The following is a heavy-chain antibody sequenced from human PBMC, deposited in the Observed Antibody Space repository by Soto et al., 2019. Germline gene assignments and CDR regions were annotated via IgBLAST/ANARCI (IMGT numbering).Heavy chain of an antibody. CDR3: AKGVVREPAYFDD. Sequence: GGSLRLSCAVSGFTFSAFAMYWVRQAPGKGLEWVALISYDGRNEDYAESVRGRFTISRDNSKNTLYLDMNSLSAEDSAVYFCAKGVVREPAYFDDWGQGTLVTVSS. D-gene: IGHD3-10*01. V-gene: IGHV3-30*18. CDR1: GFTFSAFA. CDR2: ISYDGRNE. J-gene: IGHJ4*02.